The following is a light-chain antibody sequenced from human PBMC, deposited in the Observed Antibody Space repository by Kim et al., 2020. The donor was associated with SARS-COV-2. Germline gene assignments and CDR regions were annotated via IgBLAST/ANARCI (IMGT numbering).Light chain of an antibody. Sequence: DIQMTQSPSSLSASVGDRVTIACRASQPISTYLNWYQQKPGKAPKLLIYAASSLQSGVPSRFSGSGSGTDFTLTISSLQPEDFATYYCQQSHTAPLLTFGGGTKVDIK. J-gene: IGKJ4*01. CDR1: QPISTY. CDR3: QQSHTAPLLT. V-gene: IGKV1-39*01. CDR2: AAS.